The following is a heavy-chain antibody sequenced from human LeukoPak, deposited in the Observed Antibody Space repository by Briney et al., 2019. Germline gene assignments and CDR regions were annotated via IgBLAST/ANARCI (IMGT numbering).Heavy chain of an antibody. CDR1: GQTFKNSW. J-gene: IGHJ5*02. V-gene: IGHV5-51*01. Sequence: GESLKISCKGSGQTFKNSWIAWVRQKPGKGLEWMGVIYPDDSDTRYSPSFQGQVTISVDKSISTAYLQWSSLEASDTAMYYYARSAGYCTDSVCYAFNWFDLWGQGTLVTVSS. CDR2: IYPDDSDT. D-gene: IGHD2-8*02. CDR3: ARSAGYCTDSVCYAFNWFDL.